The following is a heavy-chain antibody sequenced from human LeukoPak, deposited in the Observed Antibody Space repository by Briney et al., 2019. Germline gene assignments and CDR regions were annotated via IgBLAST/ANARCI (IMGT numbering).Heavy chain of an antibody. Sequence: SGTLSLTCTVSGGSISSYYWSRIRQPPGKGLEWIGYIYYSGSTNYNPSLKSRVTISVDTSKNQFSLKLSSVTAADTAVYYCARFPGAHWGQGTLVTVSS. CDR3: ARFPGAH. CDR2: IYYSGST. CDR1: GGSISSYY. V-gene: IGHV4-59*01. J-gene: IGHJ4*02.